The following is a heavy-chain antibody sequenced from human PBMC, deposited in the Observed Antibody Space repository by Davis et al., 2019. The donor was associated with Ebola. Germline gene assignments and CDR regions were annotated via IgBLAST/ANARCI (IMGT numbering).Heavy chain of an antibody. J-gene: IGHJ3*01. Sequence: PGGSLRLSCAASGFVFRNYVMSWVRQAPGKGLEWVSTITGSGDSTYDADSVKGRFTISRDNSKNTLYLQVNSLRAEDTAVDYCARGSRGGATAFDFWGQGTMVTVSS. CDR1: GFVFRNYV. D-gene: IGHD1-26*01. CDR3: ARGSRGGATAFDF. CDR2: ITGSGDST. V-gene: IGHV3-23*01.